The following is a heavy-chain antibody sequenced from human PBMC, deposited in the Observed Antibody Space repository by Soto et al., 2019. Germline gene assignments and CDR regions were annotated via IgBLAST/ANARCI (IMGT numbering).Heavy chain of an antibody. D-gene: IGHD5-18*01. CDR1: GGSISSYY. CDR3: ARGVDTAMVWTFDY. CDR2: IYYSGST. J-gene: IGHJ4*02. Sequence: SETLSLTCTVSGGSISSYYWSWIRQPPGKGLEWIGYIYYSGSTNYNPSLKSRVTISVDTSKNQFSLKLSSVTAADTAVYYCARGVDTAMVWTFDYWGQGTLVTVSS. V-gene: IGHV4-59*01.